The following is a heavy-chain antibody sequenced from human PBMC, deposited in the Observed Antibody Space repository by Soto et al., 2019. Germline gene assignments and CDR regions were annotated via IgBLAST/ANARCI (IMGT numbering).Heavy chain of an antibody. V-gene: IGHV4-31*03. CDR3: ARDPAP. CDR1: GGSITRGGYY. CDR2: IYNSGTT. J-gene: IGHJ5*02. Sequence: QVQLQESGPGLVKPSETLSLTCTVSGGSITRGGYYWSWIRQHPGKGLEWIGYIYNSGTTYYNPSPXSXFTISVDTSKNQFSLKLTSVTAADTAVYYCARDPAPWGQGTLVTVSS.